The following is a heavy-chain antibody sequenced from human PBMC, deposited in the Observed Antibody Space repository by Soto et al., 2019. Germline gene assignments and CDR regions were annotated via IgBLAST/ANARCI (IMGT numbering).Heavy chain of an antibody. CDR2: INAGNGNT. J-gene: IGHJ4*02. CDR3: ARDSVGATPTYFDY. D-gene: IGHD1-26*01. CDR1: GYTFTSYA. V-gene: IGHV1-3*01. Sequence: GVSVKVSCKASGYTFTSYAMHWVRQAPGQRLEWMGWINAGNGNTKYSQKFQGRVTITRDTSASTAYMELSSLRSEDTAVYYCARDSVGATPTYFDYWGQGTLVTVSS.